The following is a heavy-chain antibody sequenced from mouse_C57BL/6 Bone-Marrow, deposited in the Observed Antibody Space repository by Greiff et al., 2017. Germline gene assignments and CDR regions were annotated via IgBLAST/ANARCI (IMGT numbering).Heavy chain of an antibody. V-gene: IGHV1-52*01. J-gene: IGHJ1*03. CDR3: ARIYYDSIYWYFDV. CDR1: GYTFTSYW. D-gene: IGHD1-1*01. Sequence: VQLQQPGAELVRPGFSVKLSFKASGYTFTSYWMHWVKQRPIQGLEWIGNIDPSDSETHYNQKFKDKATLTVDKSSSTAYMQLSSLTSADSAVYYCARIYYDSIYWYFDVWGTGTTVTVSS. CDR2: IDPSDSET.